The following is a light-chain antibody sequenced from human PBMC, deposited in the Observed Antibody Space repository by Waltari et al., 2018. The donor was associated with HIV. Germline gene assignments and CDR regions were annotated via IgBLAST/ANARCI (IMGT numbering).Light chain of an antibody. Sequence: QSVLTQPPSASGTPGQRVTISCSGSSSNIGGNYVYWYQQLPGTSPKLLIYRNNRRPSGGPYRFSGYKSGTAASLAISWLRSEDEAYYYCAAWDDSLGGLVFGEWTKLTVL. V-gene: IGLV1-47*01. CDR3: AAWDDSLGGLV. CDR1: SSNIGGNY. CDR2: RNN. J-gene: IGLJ3*02.